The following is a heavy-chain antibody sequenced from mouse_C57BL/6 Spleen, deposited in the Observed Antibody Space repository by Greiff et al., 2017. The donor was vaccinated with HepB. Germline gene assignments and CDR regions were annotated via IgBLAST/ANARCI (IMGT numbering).Heavy chain of an antibody. J-gene: IGHJ3*01. CDR3: ARSYGYDDGRDWFAY. D-gene: IGHD2-2*01. CDR2: FRNKANGYTT. CDR1: GFTFTDYY. Sequence: DVMLVESGGGLVQPGGSLSLSCAASGFTFTDYYMSWVRQPPGKALEWLGFFRNKANGYTTEYSASVKGRFTISRDNSQSILYLQMNALRAEDSATYYCARSYGYDDGRDWFAYWGQGTLVTVSA. V-gene: IGHV7-3*01.